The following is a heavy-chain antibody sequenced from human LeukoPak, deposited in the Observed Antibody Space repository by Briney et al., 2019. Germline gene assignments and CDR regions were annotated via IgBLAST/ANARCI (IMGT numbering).Heavy chain of an antibody. CDR2: ISSNGGST. J-gene: IGHJ3*02. V-gene: IGHV3-64*01. Sequence: GGSLRLSWAASGFTFSSYAMHWVRQAPGKGLEYVSAISSNGGSTYYANSVKGRFTISRDNSKNTLYLQMGSLRAEDMAVYYCARPMRGAYYYDSSGSFDIWGQGTMVTVSS. CDR3: ARPMRGAYYYDSSGSFDI. CDR1: GFTFSSYA. D-gene: IGHD3-22*01.